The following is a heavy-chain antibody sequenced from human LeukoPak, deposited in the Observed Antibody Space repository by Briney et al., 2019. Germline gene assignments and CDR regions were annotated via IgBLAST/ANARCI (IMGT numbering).Heavy chain of an antibody. Sequence: GGSLRLSCAASGFTFSSYDMYWVRQATGKGLEWVSAIGTAGDTYYPGSVKGRFTISRENAKNSLYLQMNSLRAGDTAVYYCARDVDYYGMDVWGQGTTVTVSS. CDR2: IGTAGDT. CDR3: ARDVDYYGMDV. J-gene: IGHJ6*02. V-gene: IGHV3-13*01. CDR1: GFTFSSYD.